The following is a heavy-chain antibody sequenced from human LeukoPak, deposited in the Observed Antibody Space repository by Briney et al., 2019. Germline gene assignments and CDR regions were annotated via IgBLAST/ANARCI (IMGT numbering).Heavy chain of an antibody. D-gene: IGHD2-2*01. CDR2: ISAYNHNT. CDR3: ARDLMYCDTMSCYDGDFDY. V-gene: IGHV1-18*01. CDR1: GYNFIKFG. J-gene: IGHJ4*02. Sequence: GASVKVSCKASGYNFIKFGLSWVRQAPGQGLEWMGWISAYNHNTNYAQKFQGRVTMTIGTSTTTAYMELRSLRSDDTAIYYCARDLMYCDTMSCYDGDFDYWGQGTLVTVSS.